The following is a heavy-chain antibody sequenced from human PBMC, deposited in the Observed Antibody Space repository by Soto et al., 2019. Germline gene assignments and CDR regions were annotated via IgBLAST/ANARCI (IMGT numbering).Heavy chain of an antibody. Sequence: EVQLLESGGGLVQRGGSLRLSCAASGFIFNNYAMTWVRQAPGKGLEWVARVSGRGGSAYYADSVKGRLTISRDNSNNTLSLTMTTVRGEDMAVYDCVRRAGGAVVWYFDLWGRGTLVSVFS. CDR3: VRRAGGAVVWYFDL. D-gene: IGHD2-21*01. CDR1: GFIFNNYA. CDR2: VSGRGGSA. J-gene: IGHJ2*01. V-gene: IGHV3-23*01.